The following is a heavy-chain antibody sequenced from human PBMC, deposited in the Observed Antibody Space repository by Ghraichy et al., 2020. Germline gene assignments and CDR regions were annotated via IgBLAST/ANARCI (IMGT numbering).Heavy chain of an antibody. Sequence: SQTLSLTCTVSGGSISSSNYYWGWIRQPPGKGLEWIGSISYSGRTYYNPSLKSRVTISVDRSQNQFSLKLSSVTAADTAVYFCARDSGYTGCWSWDVDYWGQGTLVTVSS. CDR2: ISYSGRT. J-gene: IGHJ4*02. CDR1: GGSISSSNYY. V-gene: IGHV4-39*07. D-gene: IGHD6-19*01. CDR3: ARDSGYTGCWSWDVDY.